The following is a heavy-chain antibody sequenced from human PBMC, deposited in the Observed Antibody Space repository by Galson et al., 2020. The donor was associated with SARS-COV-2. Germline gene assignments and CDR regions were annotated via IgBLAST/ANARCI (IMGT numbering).Heavy chain of an antibody. CDR1: GYTFTSYG. Sequence: ASVKVSCKASGYTFTSYGISWVRQAPGQGLEWMGWISAYNGNTNYAQKLQGRVTMTTDTSTSTAYMELRSLRSDDTAVYYCARTDMVRGVIMCYFDYWGQGTLVTVSS. V-gene: IGHV1-18*01. J-gene: IGHJ4*02. CDR2: ISAYNGNT. CDR3: ARTDMVRGVIMCYFDY. D-gene: IGHD3-10*01.